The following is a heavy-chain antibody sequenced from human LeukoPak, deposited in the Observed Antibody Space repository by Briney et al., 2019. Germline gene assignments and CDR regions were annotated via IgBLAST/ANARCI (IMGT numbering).Heavy chain of an antibody. V-gene: IGHV4-39*01. CDR1: SGSISTSNYY. Sequence: SETLSLTCTVSSGSISTSNYYWGWVRQPPGKALEWIGNIFYSGSTYYSPSLQSRVTISIDTSKNQFSLRLNSVTAADTAMYYCAKSGGYGLIDYWGQGTRVTVSS. CDR3: AKSGGYGLIDY. D-gene: IGHD1-26*01. J-gene: IGHJ4*02. CDR2: IFYSGST.